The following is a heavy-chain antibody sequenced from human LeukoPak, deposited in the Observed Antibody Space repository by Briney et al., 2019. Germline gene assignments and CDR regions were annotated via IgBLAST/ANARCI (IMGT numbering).Heavy chain of an antibody. CDR2: ISNSGGST. CDR1: GFTFSSYA. J-gene: IGHJ4*02. Sequence: GGSLRLSCAASGFTFSSYAMSWVRQAPGKGLEWVSAISNSGGSTYYADSVKGRFTISRDNSKNTLYLQMNSLRAEDTAVYYCAKEPSVLLWFGESLFDYWGQGTLVTVSS. V-gene: IGHV3-23*01. CDR3: AKEPSVLLWFGESLFDY. D-gene: IGHD3-10*01.